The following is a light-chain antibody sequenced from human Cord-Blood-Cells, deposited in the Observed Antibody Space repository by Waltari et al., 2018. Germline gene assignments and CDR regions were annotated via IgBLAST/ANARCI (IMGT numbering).Light chain of an antibody. V-gene: IGLV1-47*01. CDR2: RNN. CDR1: SSNIGSNY. Sequence: QSVLTQPPSASGTPGQRVTISCSGSSSNIGSNYVSWYQQLPAAAPKLRIDRNNQRPSGVPDRCSGSKSGTSASLAISGLRSEDEADYYCAAWDDSLSGYVFGTGTKVTVL. CDR3: AAWDDSLSGYV. J-gene: IGLJ1*01.